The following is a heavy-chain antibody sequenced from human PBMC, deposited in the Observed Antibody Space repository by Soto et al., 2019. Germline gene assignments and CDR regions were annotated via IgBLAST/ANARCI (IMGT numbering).Heavy chain of an antibody. CDR2: IIPISGTA. J-gene: IGHJ6*02. CDR1: GGTFSSYA. D-gene: IGHD2-2*01. Sequence: QVQLVQSGAEVKKPGSSVKVYCKASGGTFSSYAISWVRQAPGQGLEWMGGIIPISGTANYAQKFQGRVTITADESTSTAYMELSSLRSEDTAVYYCARSQGSSTSLEIYFYYNYGMDVWVQGTTVTVSS. CDR3: ARSQGSSTSLEIYFYYNYGMDV. V-gene: IGHV1-69*01.